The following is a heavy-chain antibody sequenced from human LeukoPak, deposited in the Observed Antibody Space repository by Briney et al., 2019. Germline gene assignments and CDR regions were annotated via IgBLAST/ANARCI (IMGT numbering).Heavy chain of an antibody. V-gene: IGHV3-23*01. CDR1: GFTFSSYA. J-gene: IGHJ4*02. D-gene: IGHD5-18*01. Sequence: RPGGSLRLSCAASGFTFSSYAMSWVRQVPGKGLEWVSSISGSDGSTNYADSVKGRFTISRDNSKKTLYLQMNSLRAEDTAVYYCAKDTYRPYSYGAFDYWGQGTLFTVSS. CDR2: ISGSDGST. CDR3: AKDTYRPYSYGAFDY.